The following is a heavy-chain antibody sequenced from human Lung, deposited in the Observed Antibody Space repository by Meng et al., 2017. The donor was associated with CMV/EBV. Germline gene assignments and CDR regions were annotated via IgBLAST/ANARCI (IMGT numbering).Heavy chain of an antibody. CDR3: VGSEEFYHFRSGWEWYYHYGMDV. Sequence: SVXVSXKAPGDTFSKYVTSWVRQAPGQGLEWMGGIIPMRAATNYAQRFQGRVTITADKSTATVYMELSSLRSEDTVVYYCVGSEEFYHFRSGWEWYYHYGMDVWXQGTXVTVSS. CDR1: GDTFSKYV. D-gene: IGHD3-3*01. J-gene: IGHJ6*02. V-gene: IGHV1-69*10. CDR2: IIPMRAAT.